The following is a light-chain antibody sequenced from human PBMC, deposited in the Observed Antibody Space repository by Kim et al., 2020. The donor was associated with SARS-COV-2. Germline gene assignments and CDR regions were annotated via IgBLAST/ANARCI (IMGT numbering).Light chain of an antibody. Sequence: SYELTQPPSMSVSPGQTASISCSGDKLGDKYACWYQQKPGQSPVLVIYQDDKRPLGIPERFSGSNSGNTATLTISGTQAMDEADYYCQAWDTTTEAVFGGGTKLTVL. CDR2: QDD. CDR1: KLGDKY. V-gene: IGLV3-1*01. CDR3: QAWDTTTEAV. J-gene: IGLJ2*01.